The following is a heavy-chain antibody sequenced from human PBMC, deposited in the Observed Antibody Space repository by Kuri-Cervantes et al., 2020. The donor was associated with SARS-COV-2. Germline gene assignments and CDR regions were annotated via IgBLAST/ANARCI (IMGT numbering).Heavy chain of an antibody. J-gene: IGHJ5*02. CDR1: GFTFSSYW. CDR2: INSDGSST. CDR3: ARDPGYDFWSGYYPRGFDP. D-gene: IGHD3-3*01. Sequence: GGSLRLSCAASGFTFSSYWMHWVRQAPGKGLVWVSRINSDGSSTSYADSVKGRFTISRDNAKNTLYLQMNSLRAEGTAVYYCARDPGYDFWSGYYPRGFDPWGQGTLVTVSS. V-gene: IGHV3-74*01.